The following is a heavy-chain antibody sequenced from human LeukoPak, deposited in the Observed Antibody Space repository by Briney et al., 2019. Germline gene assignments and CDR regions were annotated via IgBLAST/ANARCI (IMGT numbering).Heavy chain of an antibody. Sequence: GGSLRLSCAASGFTFSSYAMSWVRQAPGKGLEWVSAISGSGGSTYYADSVKGRFTISRDNSKNTLYLQMNSLRAEDTAVYYCAKSAITIFGVAKNWFDPWGRGTLVTVSS. CDR1: GFTFSSYA. J-gene: IGHJ5*02. CDR3: AKSAITIFGVAKNWFDP. V-gene: IGHV3-23*01. CDR2: ISGSGGST. D-gene: IGHD3-3*01.